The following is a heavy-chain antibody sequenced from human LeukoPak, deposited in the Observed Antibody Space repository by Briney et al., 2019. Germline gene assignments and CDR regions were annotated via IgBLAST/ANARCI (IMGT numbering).Heavy chain of an antibody. J-gene: IGHJ4*02. CDR1: GFTFSNYG. Sequence: GGSLRLSCAASGFTFSNYGMHWVRQAPGKGLEWVTFIQTDGNTKYYADSVRGRFTISRDNSKNTVSLQMNSLRAEDTAVYYCAREESSLVLGGLAYWGQGTLVTVSS. CDR2: IQTDGNTK. D-gene: IGHD6-13*01. V-gene: IGHV3-30*02. CDR3: AREESSLVLGGLAY.